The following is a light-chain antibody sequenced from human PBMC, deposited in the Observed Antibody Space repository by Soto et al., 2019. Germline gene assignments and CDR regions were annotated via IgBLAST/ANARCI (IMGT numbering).Light chain of an antibody. CDR1: SSDVGGYNY. V-gene: IGLV2-14*01. J-gene: IGLJ2*01. CDR3: SSYTSSSTVVV. Sequence: QSVLTQPASVSGSPGQSITISCTGTSSDVGGYNYVSWYQQHPGKAPKLMIYDVSNRPSGVSNRFSGSKSGNTASLTISGLQAEYEADYYCSSYTSSSTVVVFGGGTKLTVL. CDR2: DVS.